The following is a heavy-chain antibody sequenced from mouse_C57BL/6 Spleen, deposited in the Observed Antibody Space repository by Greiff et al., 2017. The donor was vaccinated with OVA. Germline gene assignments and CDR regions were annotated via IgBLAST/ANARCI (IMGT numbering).Heavy chain of an antibody. D-gene: IGHD2-3*01. CDR2: IHPTDSAT. CDR3: AITESYDGYPYDVDD. V-gene: IGHV1-74*01. Sequence: QVQLQQPGAELVKPGASVKVSCKASGYTFTSYWMHWVKQRPGQGLEWIGRIHPTDSATNYNQKFKGKATLTVDKSSSTAYMQLSSLTSEDSAVYYCAITESYDGYPYDVDDWGQGTTLTFAS. J-gene: IGHJ2*01. CDR1: GYTFTSYW.